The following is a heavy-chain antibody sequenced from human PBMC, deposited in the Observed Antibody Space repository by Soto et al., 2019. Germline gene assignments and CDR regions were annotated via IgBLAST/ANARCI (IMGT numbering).Heavy chain of an antibody. Sequence: PVESLKISCKLSGYSLTSYWIGCVRQMPGKGLDWMTIIHPADSETRYSPSFKGQVNISVDKSISTAYLQWSSLKASDTAMYYCERTDGGITGNRLQNWGQGTLVTVYS. J-gene: IGHJ1*01. CDR2: IHPADSET. CDR1: GYSLTSYW. V-gene: IGHV5-51*01. CDR3: ERTDGGITGNRLQN. D-gene: IGHD1-20*01.